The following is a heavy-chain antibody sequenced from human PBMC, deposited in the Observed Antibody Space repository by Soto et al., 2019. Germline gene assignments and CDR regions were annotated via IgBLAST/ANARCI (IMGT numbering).Heavy chain of an antibody. V-gene: IGHV3-30-3*01. J-gene: IGHJ6*02. Sequence: PGGSLRLSCAASGFTFSSYAMHWVRQAPGKGLEWVAVISYDGSNKYYADSVKGRFTISRDNSKNTLYLQMNSLRAEDTAVYYCAKHPIAVAGTGNYYYYRMDVWGQGTTVTVSS. CDR2: ISYDGSNK. CDR1: GFTFSSYA. D-gene: IGHD6-19*01. CDR3: AKHPIAVAGTGNYYYYRMDV.